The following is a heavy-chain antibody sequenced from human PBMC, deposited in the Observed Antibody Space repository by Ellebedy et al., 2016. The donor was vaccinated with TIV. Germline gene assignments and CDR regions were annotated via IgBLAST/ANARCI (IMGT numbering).Heavy chain of an antibody. CDR3: ASSVAAATRSDY. Sequence: GESLKISCAASGFTFSSYAMSWVRQAPGKGLEWVGFIRSKWNGGTTEYAASVRGRFSISRDDSKNSLYLQMNSLKSEDTAVYYCASSVAAATRSDYWGQGTLVTISS. CDR2: IRSKWNGGTT. D-gene: IGHD2-15*01. J-gene: IGHJ4*02. V-gene: IGHV3-49*04. CDR1: GFTFSSYA.